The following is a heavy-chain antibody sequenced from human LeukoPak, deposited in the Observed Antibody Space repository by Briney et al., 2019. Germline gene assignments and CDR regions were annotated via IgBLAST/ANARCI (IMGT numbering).Heavy chain of an antibody. Sequence: SETPSLTCTVSGGSISSYYWSWIRQPPGKGLEWIGYIYYSGSTNYNPSLKSRVTISVDTSKNQFSLKLSSVTAADTAVYYCATCGGDCFGAFDIWGQGTMVTVSS. CDR2: IYYSGST. J-gene: IGHJ3*02. D-gene: IGHD2-21*02. CDR3: ATCGGDCFGAFDI. CDR1: GGSISSYY. V-gene: IGHV4-59*01.